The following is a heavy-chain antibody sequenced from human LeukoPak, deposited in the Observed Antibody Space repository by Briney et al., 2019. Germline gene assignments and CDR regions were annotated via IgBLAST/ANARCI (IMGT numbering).Heavy chain of an antibody. CDR2: ISYDGSNK. CDR3: MGRGYSGYDFHYYYMDV. CDR1: GFTFSSYA. J-gene: IGHJ6*03. Sequence: PGRSLRLSCAASGFTFSSYAMHWVRQAPGKGLEWVAVISYDGSNKYYADSVKGRFTISRDNSKNTLYLQMNSLRAEDTAVYYSMGRGYSGYDFHYYYMDVWGKGTTVTVSS. V-gene: IGHV3-30*04. D-gene: IGHD5-12*01.